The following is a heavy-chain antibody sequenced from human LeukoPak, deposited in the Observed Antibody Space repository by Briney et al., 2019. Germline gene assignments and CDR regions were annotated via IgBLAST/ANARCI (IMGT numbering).Heavy chain of an antibody. CDR2: IYSGGST. J-gene: IGHJ4*02. D-gene: IGHD3-10*01. V-gene: IGHV3-53*01. CDR3: QRTMVRGELDY. Sequence: GGSLRLSCAASGFTVSSNYMSWDRQAPGKGLEWVSVIYSGGSTYYADSVKGRFTISRDNSKNTLYLQMNSLRAEDTAVYYCQRTMVRGELDYWGQGTLVTVSS. CDR1: GFTVSSNY.